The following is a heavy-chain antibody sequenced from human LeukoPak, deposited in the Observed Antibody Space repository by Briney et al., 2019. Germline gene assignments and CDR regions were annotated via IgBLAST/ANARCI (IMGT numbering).Heavy chain of an antibody. J-gene: IGHJ5*02. V-gene: IGHV3-53*01. D-gene: IGHD3-9*01. Sequence: GGSLRLSCAASGFTVSSNYMSWVRQAPGKGLEWVSVIYSGGSTYYADSVKGRFTISRDNSKNTLYLQMNSLRAEDTAVYYCARDKAVLRYFDWLWGKKNWFDPWGQGTLVTVSS. CDR2: IYSGGST. CDR3: ARDKAVLRYFDWLWGKKNWFDP. CDR1: GFTVSSNY.